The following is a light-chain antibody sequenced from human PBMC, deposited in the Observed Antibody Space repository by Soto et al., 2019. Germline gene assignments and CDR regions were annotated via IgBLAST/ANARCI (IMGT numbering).Light chain of an antibody. J-gene: IGKJ2*01. V-gene: IGKV3-11*01. CDR2: DAS. Sequence: EIVLTQSPATLSFSPGERATLSCRASQSVSSYLAWYQQKPGQAPRLLIYDASNRATGIPARFSGSGSGTDFTLTISSLEPEDFAVYYCQQRSNPYTFGQGTKLEIK. CDR1: QSVSSY. CDR3: QQRSNPYT.